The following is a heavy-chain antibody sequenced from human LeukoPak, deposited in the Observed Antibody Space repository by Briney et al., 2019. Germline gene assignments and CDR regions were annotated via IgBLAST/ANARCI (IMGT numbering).Heavy chain of an antibody. J-gene: IGHJ6*04. CDR2: ISSSGSTM. D-gene: IGHD6-19*01. CDR3: AREISVAGAYYYYGMDV. V-gene: IGHV3-48*03. Sequence: GGSLRLSCAASGFTFSSYEMNWVRQAPGNGLEWVSCISSSGSTMYYADSVKGRFTISRDNAKKSLYLQMNSLRAEDTAVYYCAREISVAGAYYYYGMDVWGKGTTVTVSS. CDR1: GFTFSSYE.